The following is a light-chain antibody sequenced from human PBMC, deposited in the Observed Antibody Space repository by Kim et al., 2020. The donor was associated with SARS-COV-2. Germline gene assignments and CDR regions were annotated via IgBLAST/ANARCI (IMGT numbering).Light chain of an antibody. CDR1: RLGAKY. Sequence: SYELTQPPSVSVSPGQTASITCSGDRLGAKYVCWYQQRPGQSPVVVIYQDTNRPSGIPVRFSGSHSEHTATLTISVTQPIVEADYYCQVWDSTPTAFGGG. CDR2: QDT. CDR3: QVWDSTPTA. J-gene: IGLJ2*01. V-gene: IGLV3-1*01.